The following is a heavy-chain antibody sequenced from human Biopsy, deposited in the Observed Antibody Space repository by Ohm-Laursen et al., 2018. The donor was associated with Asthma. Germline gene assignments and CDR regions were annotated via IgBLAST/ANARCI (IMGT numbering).Heavy chain of an antibody. D-gene: IGHD4-17*01. CDR1: GYTFTSYY. CDR3: AREVSTVDYGYYYFAMDV. CDR2: LIPVLGTP. Sequence: SSVKVSCKASGYTFTSYYIHWVRQAPGQGLEWMGGLIPVLGTPDHAQMFEGRVTITADESTSTAYMELSSLRSEDSAVYYCAREVSTVDYGYYYFAMDVWGQGTTVTVSS. V-gene: IGHV1-69*01. J-gene: IGHJ6*02.